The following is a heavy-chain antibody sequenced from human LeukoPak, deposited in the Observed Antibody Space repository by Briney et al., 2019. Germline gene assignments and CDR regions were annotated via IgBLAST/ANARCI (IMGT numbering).Heavy chain of an antibody. D-gene: IGHD2-8*01. CDR3: ARGAKAYCTNGVCYLDY. CDR2: IYYSGST. V-gene: IGHV4-61*08. J-gene: IGHJ4*02. CDR1: GGSISSGGYY. Sequence: SETLSLTCTVSGGSISSGGYYWSWIRQPPGKGLEWIGYIYYSGSTNYNPSLKSRVTMSIDTSENQFSLKLSSVTAADTAVYYCARGAKAYCTNGVCYLDYWGQGTLVTVSS.